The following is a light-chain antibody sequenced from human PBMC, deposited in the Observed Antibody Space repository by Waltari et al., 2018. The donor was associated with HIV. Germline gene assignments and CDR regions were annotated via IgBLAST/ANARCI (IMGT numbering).Light chain of an antibody. CDR1: QSVRSNY. CDR3: QQYGDSRRT. CDR2: GAS. V-gene: IGKV3-20*01. Sequence: DIVWTQYTGTLPLSPGQGATPSFRASQSVRSNYLAWYQHKPGQAPRLLIFGASIRATGIPDFTLTITRLDPEDFAVYCCQQYGDSRRTFGPGTKVEI. J-gene: IGKJ1*01.